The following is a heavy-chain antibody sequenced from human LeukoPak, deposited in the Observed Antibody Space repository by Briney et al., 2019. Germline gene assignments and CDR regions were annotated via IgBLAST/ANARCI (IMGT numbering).Heavy chain of an antibody. CDR3: ATERYDILTGSNYYYYGMDV. J-gene: IGHJ6*02. D-gene: IGHD3-9*01. CDR1: GYTLTELS. Sequence: ASVKVSCKVSGYTLTELSMHWVRQAPGKGLEWMGGFDPEDDKTIYAQKFQGRVTMTEDTSTDTAYMELSSLRSEDTAVYYCATERYDILTGSNYYYYGMDVWGQGTTVTVSS. CDR2: FDPEDDKT. V-gene: IGHV1-24*01.